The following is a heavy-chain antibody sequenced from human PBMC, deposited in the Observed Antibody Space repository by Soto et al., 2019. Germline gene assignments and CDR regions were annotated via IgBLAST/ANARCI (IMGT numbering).Heavy chain of an antibody. CDR2: INVSNGKT. Sequence: GQLVQSGAEVKKPGASVKVSCKASDYTFTSFGINWVRQAPGQGLEWGGRINVSNGKTTYAQKFQGRVTVTTDTITTTTYMEMRSLRSDDSAGSDYAGEDRVGATMDAGELWGQGTTVTVSS. J-gene: IGHJ6*02. D-gene: IGHD1-26*01. V-gene: IGHV1-18*01. CDR3: AGEDRVGATMDAGEL. CDR1: DYTFTSFG.